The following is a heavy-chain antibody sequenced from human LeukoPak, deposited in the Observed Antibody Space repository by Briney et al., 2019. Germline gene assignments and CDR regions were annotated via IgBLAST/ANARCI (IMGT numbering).Heavy chain of an antibody. CDR2: ITGGGDTT. Sequence: GGSLRLSCAASGFTFSSYAMTWVRQAPGKGLEWVSAITGGGDTTYYADSVKGRFTISRDNSKNTLYLQMNSLRAEDTAVYYCARDQGVLQWELPPTFDYWGQGTLVTVSS. D-gene: IGHD1-26*01. J-gene: IGHJ4*02. V-gene: IGHV3-23*01. CDR1: GFTFSSYA. CDR3: ARDQGVLQWELPPTFDY.